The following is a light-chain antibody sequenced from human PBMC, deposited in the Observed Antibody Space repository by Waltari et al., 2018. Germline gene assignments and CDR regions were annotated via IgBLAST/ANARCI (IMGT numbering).Light chain of an antibody. Sequence: QAALTQPPSVSKSLGQSVTISCPGSSSHVRGYTDVSWYQQQPDTAPRLLIYDINKRPSGVSDRFSGSKSGSTASLTISGLQAEDEGDYYCCSYRTGGTFVFGSGTKLTVL. V-gene: IGLV2-11*01. J-gene: IGLJ6*01. CDR2: DIN. CDR3: CSYRTGGTFV. CDR1: SSHVRGYTD.